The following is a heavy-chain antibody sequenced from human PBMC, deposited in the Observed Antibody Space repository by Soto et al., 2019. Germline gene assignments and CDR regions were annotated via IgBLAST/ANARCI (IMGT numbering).Heavy chain of an antibody. Sequence: QVQLQESGPGLVKASETLSLTCTVSGGSVSSGDYYWSWIRQPPGKGLEWIGNIYYRGSTNYNPSLKSRATISVDTSKNQFSLKVSSVTAADTDVYYCARLPVDTSMIYWFDPWGQGTLVTVSS. CDR1: GGSVSSGDYY. V-gene: IGHV4-61*08. J-gene: IGHJ5*02. D-gene: IGHD5-18*01. CDR3: ARLPVDTSMIYWFDP. CDR2: IYYRGST.